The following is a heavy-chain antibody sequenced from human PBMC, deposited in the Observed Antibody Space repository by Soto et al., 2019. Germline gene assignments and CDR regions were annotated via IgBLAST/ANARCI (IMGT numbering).Heavy chain of an antibody. D-gene: IGHD2-21*01. CDR2: IYYSGST. V-gene: IGHV4-30-4*01. J-gene: IGHJ3*02. Sequence: SETLSLTCTVSGGSISSGDYYWSWIRQPPGKGLEWIGNIYYSGSTYYNPSLKSRVTISVDTSKNQFSLKLSSVTAADTAVYYCARASSVVVNAPDAFDIWGQGTMVTVSS. CDR1: GGSISSGDYY. CDR3: ARASSVVVNAPDAFDI.